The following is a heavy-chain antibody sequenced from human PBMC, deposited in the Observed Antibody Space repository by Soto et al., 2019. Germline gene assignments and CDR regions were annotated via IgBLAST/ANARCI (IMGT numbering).Heavy chain of an antibody. CDR2: IYTSGTT. CDR3: ARGFGSSWYYFDY. CDR1: GGSISSYY. V-gene: IGHV4-4*07. D-gene: IGHD6-13*01. Sequence: PSVTLSLTCTVSGGSISSYYWSWIRQPAGKGLEWIGRIYTSGTTTYNPSLKSRVTMSVDTSQNQFSLKLSSVTAEDTAMYYCARGFGSSWYYFDYWGQGTLVTVSS. J-gene: IGHJ4*02.